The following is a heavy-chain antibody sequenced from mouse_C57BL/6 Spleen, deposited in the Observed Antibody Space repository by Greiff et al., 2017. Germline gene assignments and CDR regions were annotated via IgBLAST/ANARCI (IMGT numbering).Heavy chain of an antibody. J-gene: IGHJ4*01. V-gene: IGHV1-78*01. CDR2: IYPRDGST. D-gene: IGHD2-4*01. CDR1: GYTFTDHT. CDR3: ARWGSIYYDYVPNYAMDY. Sequence: QVQLQQSDAELVKPGASVKISCKVSGYTFTDHTIHWMKQRPEQGLEWIGYIYPRDGSTKYNEKFKGKATLTADKSSSTAYMQLNSLTSEDSAVYFCARWGSIYYDYVPNYAMDYWGQGTSVTVSS.